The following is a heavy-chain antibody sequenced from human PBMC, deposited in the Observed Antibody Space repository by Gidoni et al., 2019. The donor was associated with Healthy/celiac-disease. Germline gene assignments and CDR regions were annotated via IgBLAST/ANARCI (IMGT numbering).Heavy chain of an antibody. V-gene: IGHV1-2*04. D-gene: IGHD5-18*01. Sequence: QVQLVQSGAEVKKPGASVKVSCKASGYTFTGYYMHWVRQAPGQGLEWMGWNNPNSGGTNYAQKFQGWVTMTRDTSISTAYMELSRLRSDDTAVYYCARGYSYGTEYYYGMDVWGQGTTVTVSS. CDR2: NNPNSGGT. CDR3: ARGYSYGTEYYYGMDV. CDR1: GYTFTGYY. J-gene: IGHJ6*02.